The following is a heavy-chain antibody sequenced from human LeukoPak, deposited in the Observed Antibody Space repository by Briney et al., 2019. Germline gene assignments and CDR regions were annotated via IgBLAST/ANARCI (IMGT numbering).Heavy chain of an antibody. J-gene: IGHJ4*02. CDR1: GGTFDNYI. V-gene: IGHV1-69*04. Sequence: SVKVSCKTSGGTFDNYIISWVRQAPGQGLEWVGTIILILDIANYAQKFQGRVAITADTSTGTAYMELTNLGSEDTAVYFCAREPEGLTTESHWGQGTLVTVSS. CDR2: IILILDIA. CDR3: AREPEGLTTESH. D-gene: IGHD1-14*01.